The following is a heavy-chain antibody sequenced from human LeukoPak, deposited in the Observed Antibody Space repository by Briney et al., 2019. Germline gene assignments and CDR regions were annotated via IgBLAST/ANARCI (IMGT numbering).Heavy chain of an antibody. CDR2: IYYDGTT. V-gene: IGHV4-39*01. CDR3: ARGARDYDFDY. D-gene: IGHD4-17*01. Sequence: PSETLSLTCTVSGGSISSRLYYCAWVRQPPGKGLEWIGSIYYDGTTYYNPSLKSRVTISVDTSKNQFSLKMNSVTATDTAVYYCARGARDYDFDYWGQGTLVTVSS. J-gene: IGHJ4*02. CDR1: GGSISSRLYY.